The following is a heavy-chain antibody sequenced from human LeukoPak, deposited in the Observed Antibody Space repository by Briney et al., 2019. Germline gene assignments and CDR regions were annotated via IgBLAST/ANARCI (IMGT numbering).Heavy chain of an antibody. Sequence: SVKVSCKASGGTFSSYAISWVRQAPGQGLEWMGRVIPIFGIANYAQKFQGRVTITADKSTSTAYMELSSLRSEDTAVYYCARGEMATTDNYYYYGMDVWGQGTTVTVSS. V-gene: IGHV1-69*04. CDR2: VIPIFGIA. J-gene: IGHJ6*02. CDR3: ARGEMATTDNYYYYGMDV. D-gene: IGHD5-24*01. CDR1: GGTFSSYA.